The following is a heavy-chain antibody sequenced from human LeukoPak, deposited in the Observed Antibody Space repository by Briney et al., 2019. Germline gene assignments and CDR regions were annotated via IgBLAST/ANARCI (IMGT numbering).Heavy chain of an antibody. CDR1: GFTFDDYA. J-gene: IGHJ3*02. CDR2: INWSGDTI. V-gene: IGHV3-9*01. D-gene: IGHD2-2*01. Sequence: PGGSLRLSCAASGFTFDDYAKHWVRQAPGKGLEWVSGINWSGDTIGYADSVKGRFTISRDNAKNSLYLQMNSLRGEDTALYYCAKAMRYETRDTFDIWGQGTMVTVSS. CDR3: AKAMRYETRDTFDI.